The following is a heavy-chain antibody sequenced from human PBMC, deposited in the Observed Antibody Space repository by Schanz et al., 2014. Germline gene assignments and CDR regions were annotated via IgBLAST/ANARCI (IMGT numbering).Heavy chain of an antibody. Sequence: QVQLVHSGPEVKKPGSSVKVSCQAFGDTFSKYNIMWVRQVPGQGLEWLGRIMPLRGIGNNAWKFQDRLTITADKSMNIAYRELSSLGTEDTAVYYCTRLRRADPNGFDVWGQGTTVTVS. CDR3: TRLRRADPNGFDV. J-gene: IGHJ6*02. CDR1: GDTFSKYN. CDR2: IMPLRGIG. V-gene: IGHV1-69*02. D-gene: IGHD6-19*01.